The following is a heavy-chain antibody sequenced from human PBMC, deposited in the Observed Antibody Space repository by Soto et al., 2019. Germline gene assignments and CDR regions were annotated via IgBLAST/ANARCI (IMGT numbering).Heavy chain of an antibody. CDR2: IYSGGST. D-gene: IGHD2-2*01. V-gene: IGHV3-53*04. CDR1: GFTVSSNY. J-gene: IGHJ4*01. CDR3: AKDSHWAIISPTHDY. Sequence: GGSLRLSCAASGFTVSSNYMSWVRQAPGKGLEWVSVIYSGGSTYYADSVKGRFTISRHNSKNTLYLQMNSLRAEDTAVYYCAKDSHWAIISPTHDYWGHGTLVTVSS.